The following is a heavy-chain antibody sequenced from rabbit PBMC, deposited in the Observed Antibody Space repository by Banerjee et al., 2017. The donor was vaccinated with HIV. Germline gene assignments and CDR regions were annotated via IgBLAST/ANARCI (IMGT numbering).Heavy chain of an antibody. CDR3: ARDWAGSGGGRITFDL. D-gene: IGHD4-2*01. J-gene: IGHJ4*01. V-gene: IGHV1S40*01. CDR1: GFSFNSNA. CDR2: INTSSGNT. Sequence: QSLEESGGDLVQPGASLTLTCTASGFSFNSNAMCWVRQAPGKGLEWIACINTSSGNTVYASWAKGRFTISRTSSTTVTLQMTSLTAADTATYFCARDWAGSGGGRITFDLWGPGTLVTVS.